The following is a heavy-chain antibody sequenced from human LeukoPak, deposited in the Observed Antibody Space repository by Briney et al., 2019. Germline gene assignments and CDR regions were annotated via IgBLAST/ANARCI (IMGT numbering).Heavy chain of an antibody. CDR2: IYSSGST. J-gene: IGHJ5*02. CDR3: ARGSYGSRGKAYFDP. CDR1: SGSINSQY. V-gene: IGHV4-4*07. D-gene: IGHD3-10*01. Sequence: SETLSLTCTVSSGSINSQYWSWIRRPAGKGLEWIGRIYSSGSTDYSPSLRSRVTMSVDMSNNQFSLKLSSVTAADTAVYYCARGSYGSRGKAYFDPWGQGTLVTVSS.